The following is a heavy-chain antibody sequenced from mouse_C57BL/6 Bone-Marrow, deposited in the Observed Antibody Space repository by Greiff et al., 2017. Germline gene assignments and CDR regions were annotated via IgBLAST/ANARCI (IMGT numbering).Heavy chain of an antibody. V-gene: IGHV14-4*01. CDR2: IDPENGDT. Sequence: VQLKESGAELVRPGASVKLSCTASGFNIQDDYMHWVKQRPEQGLEWIGWIDPENGDTEYASKFQGKATITADNASNTAYQQLSSLTSEDTAFYYCTTDDGYFSWFAYWGQGALVTVSA. J-gene: IGHJ3*01. CDR3: TTDDGYFSWFAY. D-gene: IGHD2-3*01. CDR1: GFNIQDDY.